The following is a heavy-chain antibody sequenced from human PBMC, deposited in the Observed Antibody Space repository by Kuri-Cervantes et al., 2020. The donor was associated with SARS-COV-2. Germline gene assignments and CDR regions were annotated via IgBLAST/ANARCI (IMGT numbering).Heavy chain of an antibody. Sequence: GGSLRLSCAASGFTFSTHAMSWVRQAPGKGLEWVSVITASGGRTYSADSVKGRFTVSRDNSKNTLYLRMNSLRAEDTAVYYCVKTLSSDDYDFDSWGQGTLVTVSS. V-gene: IGHV3-23*01. D-gene: IGHD3-22*01. CDR1: GFTFSTHA. CDR2: ITASGGRT. CDR3: VKTLSSDDYDFDS. J-gene: IGHJ4*02.